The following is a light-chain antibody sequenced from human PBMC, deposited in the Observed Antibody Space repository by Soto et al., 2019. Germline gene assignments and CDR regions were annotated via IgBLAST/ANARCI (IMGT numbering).Light chain of an antibody. V-gene: IGLV1-51*01. CDR3: GAWDSSLNAYI. CDR1: STDVGPYYY. Sequence: QSALAQPASVAGSPGQSITVSCTGTSTDVGPYYYVSWYHQLPGTAPKLLIYDNNKRPSEISDRFSGSKSGTSATLAITGLQTGDEGDYSCGAWDSSLNAYIFGGGTKLTVL. CDR2: DNN. J-gene: IGLJ2*01.